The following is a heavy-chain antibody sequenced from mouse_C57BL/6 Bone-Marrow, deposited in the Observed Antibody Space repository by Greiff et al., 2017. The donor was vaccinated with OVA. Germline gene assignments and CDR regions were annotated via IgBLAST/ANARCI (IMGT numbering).Heavy chain of an antibody. V-gene: IGHV1-4*01. J-gene: IGHJ2*01. Sequence: QVQLKQSGAELARPGASVKMSCKASGYTFTSYTIHWVKQRPGQGLEWIGCIDPTNDYTNYNQKFKGKATLTADKSSSTAYMQLSSLTSEDSAVYYRTRGYYFDYWGQGTTLTVSS. CDR2: IDPTNDYT. CDR3: TRGYYFDY. CDR1: GYTFTSYT.